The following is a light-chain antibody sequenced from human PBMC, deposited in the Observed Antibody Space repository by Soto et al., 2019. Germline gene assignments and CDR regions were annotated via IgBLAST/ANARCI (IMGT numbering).Light chain of an antibody. CDR3: SSYTSSSTLLYV. V-gene: IGLV2-14*01. CDR1: NSDVGGYNH. Sequence: QSALTQPASVSGSPGQSITISCTGTNSDVGGYNHVSWYQQYPGKAPKVIIYELSNRPSGISNRFSGSKSGNTASLTISGLQAEDEADYYCSSYTSSSTLLYVFGTGTKLTVL. J-gene: IGLJ1*01. CDR2: ELS.